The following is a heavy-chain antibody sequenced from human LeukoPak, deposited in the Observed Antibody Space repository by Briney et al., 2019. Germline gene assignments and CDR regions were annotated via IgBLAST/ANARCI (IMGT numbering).Heavy chain of an antibody. J-gene: IGHJ4*02. CDR1: GGSISSYY. D-gene: IGHD3-16*01. CDR3: ARIGDRDDTYFDY. Sequence: SETLSLTCTVSGGSISSYYWSWIRHPPGKGLEWIGYIYYSGSTNYNPSLKSRVTISVDTSKNQFSLKLSSVTAADTAVYYCARIGDRDDTYFDYWGQGTLVTVSS. V-gene: IGHV4-59*08. CDR2: IYYSGST.